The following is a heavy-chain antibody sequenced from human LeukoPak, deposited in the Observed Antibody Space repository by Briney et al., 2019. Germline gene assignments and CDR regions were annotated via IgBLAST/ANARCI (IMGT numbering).Heavy chain of an antibody. J-gene: IGHJ6*03. CDR2: ISVSSSYI. CDR1: GFNFISYE. CDR3: AREYSYGSSADMDV. V-gene: IGHV3-21*01. D-gene: IGHD5-18*01. Sequence: PGGSLRLSCAASGFNFISYEMNWVRQAPGKGLEWVSSISVSSSYIYYADSVKGRFTISRDNAKNSLYLQMNSLRAEDTAVYYCAREYSYGSSADMDVWGKGTTVTVSS.